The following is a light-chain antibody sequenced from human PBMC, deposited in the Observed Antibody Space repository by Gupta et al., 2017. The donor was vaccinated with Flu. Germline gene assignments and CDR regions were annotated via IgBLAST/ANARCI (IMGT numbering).Light chain of an antibody. CDR3: QKYNSVPRT. Sequence: PSTLSAFIGDRVTITCQASQDINNYLAWYQHRPVTVPQLLIFDGSHLPSGVPSRFSGSGSGTLFSFTIGSLQPEDVATYYCQKYNSVPRTFGRGTQVEIK. V-gene: IGKV1-27*01. CDR2: DGS. J-gene: IGKJ4*01. CDR1: QDINNY.